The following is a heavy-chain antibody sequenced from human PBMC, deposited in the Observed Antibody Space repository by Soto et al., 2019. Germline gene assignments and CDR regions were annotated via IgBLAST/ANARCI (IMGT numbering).Heavy chain of an antibody. CDR3: VRRQVSATGIDWFDP. J-gene: IGHJ5*02. Sequence: GASVKVSCKDSGYTFTSYGIHWVREAPGQRLEWMGWINAANGDTKYSPKFQGRVTITRDTSASTAYMELSSLRSEDTAVYYCVRRQVSATGIDWFDPWGQGTLVTV. D-gene: IGHD6-13*01. V-gene: IGHV1-3*01. CDR2: INAANGDT. CDR1: GYTFTSYG.